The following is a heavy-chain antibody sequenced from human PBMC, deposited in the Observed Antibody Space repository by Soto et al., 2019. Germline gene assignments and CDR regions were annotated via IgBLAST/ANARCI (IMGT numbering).Heavy chain of an antibody. Sequence: EVQLVESGGGLVQPGRSLRLSCAASGFTFDDYAMHWVRQAPGKGLEWVSGISWNSGSIGYADSVKGRFTISRDNAKNSLYLQMYSLRAEDTALYYCAKDISPYLGAFDIWGQGTMVTVSS. CDR1: GFTFDDYA. CDR2: ISWNSGSI. J-gene: IGHJ3*02. CDR3: AKDISPYLGAFDI. V-gene: IGHV3-9*01. D-gene: IGHD3-16*01.